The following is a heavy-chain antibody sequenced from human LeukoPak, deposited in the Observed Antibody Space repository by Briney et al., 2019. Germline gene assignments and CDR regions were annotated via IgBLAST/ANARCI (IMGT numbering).Heavy chain of an antibody. D-gene: IGHD3-22*01. CDR2: ISSSSTYI. V-gene: IGHV3-21*01. CDR3: APDSSGLFDY. Sequence: GGSLRLSGAASGFTFSSYSMNWVRQAPGKGLEWVSSISSSSTYIYYADSVKGRFTISRDNAKNSLYLQMNSLRAEDTAVYYCAPDSSGLFDYWGQGTLVTVSS. CDR1: GFTFSSYS. J-gene: IGHJ4*02.